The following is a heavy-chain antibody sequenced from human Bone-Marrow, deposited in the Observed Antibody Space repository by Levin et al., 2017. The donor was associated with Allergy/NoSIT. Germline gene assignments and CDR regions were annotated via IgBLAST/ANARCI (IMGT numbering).Heavy chain of an antibody. CDR2: INPNSGGT. J-gene: IGHJ3*02. V-gene: IGHV1-2*02. CDR1: GYTFTGYY. CDR3: ARDRGQDAFDI. Sequence: GESLKISCKASGYTFTGYYMHWVRQAPGQGLEWMGWINPNSGGTNYAQKFQGRVTMTRDTSISTAYMELSRLRSDDTAVYYCARDRGQDAFDIWGQGTMVTVSS.